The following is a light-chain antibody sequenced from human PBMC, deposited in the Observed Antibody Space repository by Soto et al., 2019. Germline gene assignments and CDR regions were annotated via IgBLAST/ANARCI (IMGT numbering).Light chain of an antibody. V-gene: IGKV2-28*01. Sequence: DIVMTQSPLSLPVTPGGRAPISCRPIQSLLIIIGNTNLDCYLQKPGQSPQLLIYLGSNRASGVPDRFSGSGSGTDFTLKISRVEAEDVGVYYCMQALQTPKYTFGQGTKLEIK. CDR3: MQALQTPKYT. CDR2: LGS. CDR1: QSLLIIIGNTN. J-gene: IGKJ2*01.